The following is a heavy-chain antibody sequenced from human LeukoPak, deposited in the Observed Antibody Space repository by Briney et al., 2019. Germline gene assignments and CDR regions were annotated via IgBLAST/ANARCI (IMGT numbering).Heavy chain of an antibody. V-gene: IGHV4-34*01. J-gene: IGHJ6*02. CDR1: GGSFSGYY. Sequence: SETLSLTCAVYGGSFSGYYWSWIRQPPGEGLEWIGEINHSGSTNYNPSLKSRVTISVDTSKNQFSLKLSSVTAADTAVYYCARRRRLNYYYYGMDVWGQGTTVTVSS. CDR2: INHSGST. CDR3: ARRRRLNYYYYGMDV. D-gene: IGHD2-8*01.